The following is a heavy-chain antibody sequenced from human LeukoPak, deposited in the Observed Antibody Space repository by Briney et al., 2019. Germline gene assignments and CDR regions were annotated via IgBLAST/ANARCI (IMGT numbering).Heavy chain of an antibody. J-gene: IGHJ5*02. CDR1: GYTFTIYD. Sequence: ASVKVYCKASGYTFTIYDINWVRQATGQGLEWMGWMNPNSGNTGYAQKFQGRVTMTRNTSISTAYMELSSLRSEDTAVYYCARSGRAGQNWFDPWGQGTLVTVSS. D-gene: IGHD6-13*01. CDR3: ARSGRAGQNWFDP. CDR2: MNPNSGNT. V-gene: IGHV1-8*01.